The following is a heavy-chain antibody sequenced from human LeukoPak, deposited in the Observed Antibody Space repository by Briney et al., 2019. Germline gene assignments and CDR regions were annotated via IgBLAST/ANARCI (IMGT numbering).Heavy chain of an antibody. CDR3: ASSRRQGVPAAMDY. D-gene: IGHD2-2*01. J-gene: IGHJ4*02. Sequence: SETLSLTCTVSGGSISSYYWSWIRQPPGKGLEWIGYIYYSGSTNYNPSLKSRVTISVDTSKNQFSLKLSSVTAADTAVYYCASSRRQGVPAAMDYWGQGTLVTVSS. V-gene: IGHV4-59*12. CDR1: GGSISSYY. CDR2: IYYSGST.